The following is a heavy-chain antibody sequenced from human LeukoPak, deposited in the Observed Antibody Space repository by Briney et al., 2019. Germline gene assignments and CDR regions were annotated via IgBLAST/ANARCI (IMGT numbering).Heavy chain of an antibody. CDR3: ASGGYYYDSSGYPGNFDY. D-gene: IGHD3-22*01. CDR1: GFTFSSYA. CDR2: ISGSGGST. V-gene: IGHV3-23*01. J-gene: IGHJ4*02. Sequence: GGSLRLSCAASGFTFSSYAMSWVRQAPGKGLEWVSAISGSGGSTYYADSVKGRFTISRDNSKNTLYLQMNSLRAEDTAVYYCASGGYYYDSSGYPGNFDYWGQGTLVTVSS.